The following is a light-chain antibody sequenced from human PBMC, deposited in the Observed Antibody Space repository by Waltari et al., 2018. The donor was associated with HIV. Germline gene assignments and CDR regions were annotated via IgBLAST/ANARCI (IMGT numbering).Light chain of an antibody. J-gene: IGLJ3*02. Sequence: QSVLPPPPSVSGAPGPRVTVSCSGSSSSIGSGYVCWYQQLPGAAPKLVIYRNDQRPSGVPDRFSGSKSGTSASLAISGLRSEDEAVYYCGAWNGSPSGPVFGGGTKLTVL. CDR2: RND. CDR1: SSSIGSGY. V-gene: IGLV1-47*01. CDR3: GAWNGSPSGPV.